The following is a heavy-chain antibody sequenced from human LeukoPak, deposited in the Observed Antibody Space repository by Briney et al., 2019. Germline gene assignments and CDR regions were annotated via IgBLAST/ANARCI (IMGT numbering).Heavy chain of an antibody. CDR1: GFIVSRKY. J-gene: IGHJ3*01. Sequence: GGSLRLSCAASGFIVSRKYMSWVRQAPGKGLEWVSLIYTGGSTYYADSVRGRFTISRDDSKNTLYLQMNSLRAADTAVYYCARERGSENGYKGGFDVWGQETMVTVSS. V-gene: IGHV3-53*01. CDR3: ARERGSENGYKGGFDV. CDR2: IYTGGST. D-gene: IGHD3-22*01.